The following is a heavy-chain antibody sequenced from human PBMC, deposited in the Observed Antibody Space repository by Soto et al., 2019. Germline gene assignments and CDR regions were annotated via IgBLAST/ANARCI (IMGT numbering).Heavy chain of an antibody. CDR1: CGSISETYW. Sequence: QVQLQESGPGLVEPSETLSLTCAVSCGSISETYWWSWVRQPPGKGLQWIGETSYRCTAHYNPSLGSRLTISMDTFRKKLPLTSIALTAADSASYYCARHVGVPGTRGFDYWGQGTLVTVSS. CDR2: TSYRCTA. J-gene: IGHJ4*02. D-gene: IGHD1-1*01. V-gene: IGHV4-4*02. CDR3: ARHVGVPGTRGFDY.